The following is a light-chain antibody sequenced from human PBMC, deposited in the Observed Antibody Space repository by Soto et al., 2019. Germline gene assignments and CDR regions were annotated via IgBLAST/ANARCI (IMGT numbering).Light chain of an antibody. CDR2: EVS. J-gene: IGLJ2*01. V-gene: IGLV2-8*01. Sequence: QSALTQPPSASGSPGQSVTISCTGTSSDVGGYNYVSWYQQHPGKAPKLMIYEVSKRPSGVPDRFSGSKCGNTASLTVSGLQAEDEGDYYCSSYAGSSNLRVFGGGTKLTVL. CDR1: SSDVGGYNY. CDR3: SSYAGSSNLRV.